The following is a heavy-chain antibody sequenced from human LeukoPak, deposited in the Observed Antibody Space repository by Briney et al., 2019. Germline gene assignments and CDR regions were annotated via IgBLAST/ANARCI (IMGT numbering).Heavy chain of an antibody. V-gene: IGHV3-9*01. CDR3: AKDVRSYYDSSGTSYMDV. Sequence: GGSLRLSCAASGFTFDDYAMHWVRQAPRKGLEWVSGISWNSGSIGYADSVKGRFTISRDNAKNSLYLQMNSLRAEDTALYYCAKDVRSYYDSSGTSYMDVWGKGTTVTVSS. CDR2: ISWNSGSI. J-gene: IGHJ6*03. D-gene: IGHD3-22*01. CDR1: GFTFDDYA.